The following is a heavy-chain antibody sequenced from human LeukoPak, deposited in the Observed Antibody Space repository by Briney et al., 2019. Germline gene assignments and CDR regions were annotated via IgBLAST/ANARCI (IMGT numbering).Heavy chain of an antibody. CDR3: AKDLHNWNDWDAFDI. Sequence: GGSLRLSCAASGFTFSSYAMSWVRQAPGKGLEWVSAISGSGGSTYYADSVKGRFTTSRDNSKNTLYLQMNSLRAEDTAVYYCAKDLHNWNDWDAFDIWGQGTMVTVSS. D-gene: IGHD1-1*01. CDR2: ISGSGGST. J-gene: IGHJ3*02. V-gene: IGHV3-23*01. CDR1: GFTFSSYA.